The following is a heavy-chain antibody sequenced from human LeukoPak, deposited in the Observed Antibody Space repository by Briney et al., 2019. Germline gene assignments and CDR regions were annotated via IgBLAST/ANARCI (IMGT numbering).Heavy chain of an antibody. CDR3: ARTNYYDSSGYSQPYYFDY. J-gene: IGHJ4*02. D-gene: IGHD3-22*01. CDR1: GGSISSYY. Sequence: SETLSLTCTVSGGSISSYYWSWIRQPAGEGLEWIGRVYTSGSTNYNPSLKSRVTMSVDTSKNQFSLKLSSVTAADTAVYYCARTNYYDSSGYSQPYYFDYWGQGTLVTASS. V-gene: IGHV4-4*07. CDR2: VYTSGST.